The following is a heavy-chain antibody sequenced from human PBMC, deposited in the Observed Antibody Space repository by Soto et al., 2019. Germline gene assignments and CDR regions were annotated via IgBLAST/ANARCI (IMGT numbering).Heavy chain of an antibody. V-gene: IGHV4-38-2*02. CDR2: IYHSGST. Sequence: SETLSLTCAVSGYSISSGYYWGWIRQPPGKGLEWIGSIYHSGSTYYNPSLKSRVTISVDTSKNQFSLKLSSVAAADTAVYYCERDPTYYYDSSGYLHNWFDPWGQGTLVTVSS. CDR3: ERDPTYYYDSSGYLHNWFDP. CDR1: GYSISSGYY. D-gene: IGHD3-22*01. J-gene: IGHJ5*02.